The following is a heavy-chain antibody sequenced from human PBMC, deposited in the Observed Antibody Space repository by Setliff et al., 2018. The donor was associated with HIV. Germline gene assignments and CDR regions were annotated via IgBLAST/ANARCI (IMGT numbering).Heavy chain of an antibody. J-gene: IGHJ3*01. CDR2: IYYTGNT. Sequence: KTSETLSLTCTVSGGSVGSSSYYWAWIRQPPGKGLGWIGSIYYTGNTKYNPSLESRVTFSIDTSENQFSLRLASVTAADTAIYYCARDDSIVLVPAIMRGDGFDFWGQGRMVTVS. V-gene: IGHV4-39*07. CDR3: ARDDSIVLVPAIMRGDGFDF. CDR1: GGSVGSSSYY. D-gene: IGHD2-2*01.